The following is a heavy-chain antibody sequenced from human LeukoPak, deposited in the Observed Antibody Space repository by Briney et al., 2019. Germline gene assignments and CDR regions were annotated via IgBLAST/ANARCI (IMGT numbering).Heavy chain of an antibody. J-gene: IGHJ4*02. V-gene: IGHV3-23*01. CDR3: AKAYCSGGSCYVTGFDY. D-gene: IGHD2-15*01. CDR2: IGAGGGST. Sequence: GGSLRLSCAASRFTFNSYAMIWVRQAPGKGLEWVSTIGAGGGSTYYADSVKGRCTISSDKSTNTLYLIMNSLRAEDTAVYYCAKAYCSGGSCYVTGFDYWGQGTLVTVSS. CDR1: RFTFNSYA.